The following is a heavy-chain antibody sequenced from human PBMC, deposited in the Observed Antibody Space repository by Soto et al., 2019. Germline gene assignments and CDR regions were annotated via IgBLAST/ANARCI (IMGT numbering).Heavy chain of an antibody. Sequence: QVQLVQSGAEVKKPGASVKVSCKASGYTFTNFGISWVRQAPGQGLEWMGWISAYNGNTNYAQNFQGRVTMTTDTSTSTAYMELRSLSSDDTAVYSFAKARTPIDYWGQVTLVTVSS. V-gene: IGHV1-18*01. CDR2: ISAYNGNT. D-gene: IGHD2-15*01. J-gene: IGHJ4*02. CDR3: AKARTPIDY. CDR1: GYTFTNFG.